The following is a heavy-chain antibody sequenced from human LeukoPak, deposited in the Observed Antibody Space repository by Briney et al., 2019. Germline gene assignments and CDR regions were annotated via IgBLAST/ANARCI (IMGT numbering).Heavy chain of an antibody. Sequence: GGSLRLSCAASGFTFSSYSMNWVRQAPGKGLEWVSSISSSSSYIYYADSVKGRFTISRDNAKNSLYLQMDSLRAEDTAVYYCARASMAYYFDYWGQGTLVTVSS. D-gene: IGHD2/OR15-2a*01. CDR1: GFTFSSYS. CDR2: ISSSSSYI. CDR3: ARASMAYYFDY. J-gene: IGHJ4*02. V-gene: IGHV3-21*01.